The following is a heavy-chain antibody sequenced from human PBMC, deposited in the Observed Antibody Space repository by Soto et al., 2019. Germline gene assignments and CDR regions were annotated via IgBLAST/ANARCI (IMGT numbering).Heavy chain of an antibody. J-gene: IGHJ4*02. CDR2: ITVYNGNK. V-gene: IGHV1-18*04. CDR1: GYPSTNYG. Sequence: XSVKVFCKGSGYPSTNYGVTCVRQDPGQGLEWMGWITVYNGNKHYAQKLQGRVTMTTDTSTSTAHMELWSLGSDDTAVYYCARSYSYGSYWYFDYWGQGALVTVSS. D-gene: IGHD5-18*01. CDR3: ARSYSYGSYWYFDY.